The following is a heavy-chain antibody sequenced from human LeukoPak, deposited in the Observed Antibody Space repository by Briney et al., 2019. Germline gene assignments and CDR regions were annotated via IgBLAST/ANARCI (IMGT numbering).Heavy chain of an antibody. CDR3: ATQYSSDSFDY. J-gene: IGHJ4*02. Sequence: GGSLRLSWAAAGFTVSSYEMNWVRQAPGKGLEWVSYISSSGSTIYYADSVKGRFTISRDNAKNSLYLQMSSLRAEDTAVYYCATQYSSDSFDYWGQGTLVTVSS. V-gene: IGHV3-48*03. CDR2: ISSSGSTI. CDR1: GFTVSSYE. D-gene: IGHD6-19*01.